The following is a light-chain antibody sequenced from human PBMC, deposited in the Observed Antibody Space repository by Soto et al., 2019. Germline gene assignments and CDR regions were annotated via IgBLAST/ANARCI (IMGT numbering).Light chain of an antibody. Sequence: DIQMTQSPSTLSASVGDRVTITCRASQSVDRWLAWYQQRPGKAPKALIYKASNLESGVPSRFSGSGSWTEFTLTITSLQPGDIATYYCQQYTTLVTFGQGTMVEMK. CDR3: QQYTTLVT. CDR2: KAS. CDR1: QSVDRW. V-gene: IGKV1-5*03. J-gene: IGKJ1*01.